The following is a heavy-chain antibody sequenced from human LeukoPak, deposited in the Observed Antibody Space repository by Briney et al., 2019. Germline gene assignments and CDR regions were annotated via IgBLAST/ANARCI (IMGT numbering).Heavy chain of an antibody. CDR2: IQYDGRNK. J-gene: IGHJ4*02. Sequence: GGSLRLSCAASGFTFSSYAMHWVRQTPGKGLEWVAFIQYDGRNKYYVDSVKGRFTISRDNSNNTLYLQMNSLTTEDTAVYYCAKSSYSTSLRYYFDYWGQGTLVTVSS. CDR3: AKSSYSTSLRYYFDY. V-gene: IGHV3-30*02. D-gene: IGHD2-21*01. CDR1: GFTFSSYA.